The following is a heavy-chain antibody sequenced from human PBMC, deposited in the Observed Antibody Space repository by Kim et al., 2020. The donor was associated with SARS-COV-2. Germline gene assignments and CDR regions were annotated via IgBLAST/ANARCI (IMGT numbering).Heavy chain of an antibody. CDR1: GYSFTSYW. CDR2: IYPGDSDT. V-gene: IGHV5-51*01. J-gene: IGHJ6*02. Sequence: GESLKISCKGSGYSFTSYWIGWVRQMPGKGLEWMGSIYPGDSDTRYSPSFQGQVTISADKSISTAYLQWSSLKASDTAMYYCARYSGYGALYYYYGMDVWGQGTTVTVSS. D-gene: IGHD5-12*01. CDR3: ARYSGYGALYYYYGMDV.